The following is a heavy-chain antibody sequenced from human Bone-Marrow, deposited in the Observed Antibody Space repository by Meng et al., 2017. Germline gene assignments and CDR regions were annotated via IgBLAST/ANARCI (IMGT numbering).Heavy chain of an antibody. CDR1: GGTFISYA. J-gene: IGHJ2*01. Sequence: LHAGAYVNKLGSAVHASGRASGGTFISYAIGWVRQALGQGLEWMGGIIPIFGTATYAQKFQGRVTITADESTSTAYMELSSLRSEDTAVYYCARTNWEDWYFDLWGRGTLVTVSS. D-gene: IGHD1-1*01. CDR2: IIPIFGTA. CDR3: ARTNWEDWYFDL. V-gene: IGHV1-69*01.